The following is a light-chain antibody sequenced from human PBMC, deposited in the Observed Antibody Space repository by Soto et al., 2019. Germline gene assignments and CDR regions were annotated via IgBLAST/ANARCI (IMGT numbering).Light chain of an antibody. CDR2: DDD. V-gene: IGLV1-51*01. CDR3: GTWDSSLSAYV. Sequence: QSVLTQPPSVSAAPGQKVTISCSGSSSNIGNNYVSWYQQLPGTAPKLLIYDDDKRPSGIPDRFSGSKSGTSATLGITELQTGDEADYYCGTWDSSLSAYVLGTGTKLTVL. CDR1: SSNIGNNY. J-gene: IGLJ1*01.